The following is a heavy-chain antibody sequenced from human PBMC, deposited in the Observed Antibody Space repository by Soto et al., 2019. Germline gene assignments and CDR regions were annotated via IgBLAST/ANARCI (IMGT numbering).Heavy chain of an antibody. V-gene: IGHV3-23*01. Sequence: GGSLRLSCAASGFTFSSYAMSWVRQAPGKGLEWVSAISGSGGSTYYAASVKGRFTISRDNSKNTLYLQMNSLRAEDTAVYYCAFGCSSTSCSWFDPWGQGTLVTVSS. CDR3: AFGCSSTSCSWFDP. J-gene: IGHJ5*02. CDR1: GFTFSSYA. CDR2: ISGSGGST. D-gene: IGHD2-2*01.